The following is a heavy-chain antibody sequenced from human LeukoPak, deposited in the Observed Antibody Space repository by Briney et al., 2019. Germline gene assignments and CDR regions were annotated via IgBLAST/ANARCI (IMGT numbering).Heavy chain of an antibody. V-gene: IGHV1-46*01. D-gene: IGHD3-9*01. Sequence: ASVKVSCKASGYTFTSYYMHWVRQAPGQGLEWMGIINPSGGSTSYAQEFQGRVTMTRDTSTSTVYMELSSLRSEDTAVYYCARDSTGKRRYFDWLSDYWGQGTLVTVSS. CDR2: INPSGGST. CDR1: GYTFTSYY. CDR3: ARDSTGKRRYFDWLSDY. J-gene: IGHJ4*02.